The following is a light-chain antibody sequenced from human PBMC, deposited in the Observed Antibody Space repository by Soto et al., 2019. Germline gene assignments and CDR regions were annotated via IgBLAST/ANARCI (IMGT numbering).Light chain of an antibody. J-gene: IGKJ1*01. CDR3: HQYDTYLWT. CDR1: QSISSW. Sequence: DIQMTQSPSTLSASVGDRVTITCRASQSISSWLAWYQQKPGSLPRLLIYRASTLESGVPSRFSGSGSGTEFPLTISSLQPDDFETYYCHQYDTYLWTFGQGTKMDIK. V-gene: IGKV1-5*03. CDR2: RAS.